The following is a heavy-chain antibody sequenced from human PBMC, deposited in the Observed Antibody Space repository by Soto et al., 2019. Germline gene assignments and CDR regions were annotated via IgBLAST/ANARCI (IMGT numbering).Heavy chain of an antibody. Sequence: PGESLKISCKGSGYSFTSYWISWVRQMPGKGLEWMGRIDPSDSYTNYSPSFQGHVTISADKSISTAYLQWSSLKASDTAMYYCAKQISAAAETNYYYYYGMDVWGQGTTVTVSS. D-gene: IGHD6-13*01. V-gene: IGHV5-10-1*01. J-gene: IGHJ6*02. CDR2: IDPSDSYT. CDR1: GYSFTSYW. CDR3: AKQISAAAETNYYYYYGMDV.